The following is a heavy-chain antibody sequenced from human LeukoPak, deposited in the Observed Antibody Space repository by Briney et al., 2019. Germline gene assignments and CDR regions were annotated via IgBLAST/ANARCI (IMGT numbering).Heavy chain of an antibody. CDR2: MNPNSANT. Sequence: ASVKVSCKASGYTFISYDINWVRQAARQGLEWMGWMNPNSANTGYAEKFQGRVSMTRDNPMSTAYLELSGLRPDDTAVYYCARARTDLESGDLSYAFEIWGQGTMITVS. CDR3: ARARTDLESGDLSYAFEI. J-gene: IGHJ3*02. D-gene: IGHD1-1*01. V-gene: IGHV1-8*01. CDR1: GYTFISYD.